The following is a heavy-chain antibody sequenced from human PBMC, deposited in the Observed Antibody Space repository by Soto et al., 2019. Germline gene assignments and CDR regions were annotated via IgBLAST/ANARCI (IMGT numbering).Heavy chain of an antibody. D-gene: IGHD3-16*02. CDR2: IYYSGST. J-gene: IGHJ3*02. CDR3: ARATNMITFGGVIVHAFDT. Sequence: SETLSLTCTVSGGSISSGGYYWSWIRQHPGKGLEWIGYIYYSGSTYYNPSLKSRVTISVDTSKNQFSLKLSSVTAADTAVYYCARATNMITFGGVIVHAFDTWGQGTMVTVSS. CDR1: GGSISSGGYY. V-gene: IGHV4-31*03.